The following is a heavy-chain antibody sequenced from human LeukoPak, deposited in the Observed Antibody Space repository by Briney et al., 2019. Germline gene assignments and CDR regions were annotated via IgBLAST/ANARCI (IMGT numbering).Heavy chain of an antibody. CDR2: IYPGDSDT. V-gene: IGHV5-51*01. D-gene: IGHD6-19*01. CDR3: ARLGSTRSGWNGVDY. CDR1: GYSFTSYW. J-gene: IGHJ4*02. Sequence: GESLKISCKGSGYSFTSYWIGWVRQMPGKGLEWMGIIYPGDSDTRYSPSFQGQVTISADKSISTAYLQWSSPKASDTAMYYCARLGSTRSGWNGVDYWGQGTLVTVSS.